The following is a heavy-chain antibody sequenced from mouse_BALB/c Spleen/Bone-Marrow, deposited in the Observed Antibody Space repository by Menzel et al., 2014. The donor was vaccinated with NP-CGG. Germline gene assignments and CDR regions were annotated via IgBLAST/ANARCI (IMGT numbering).Heavy chain of an antibody. D-gene: IGHD1-1*01. CDR3: AISVSLRAMDY. CDR2: IVLYCGCT. Sequence: VQLQQSGPELVKPGASVKISCKASGYSFSGYKMNWVKQSNGKSLEWIGDIVLYCGCTSYNQKLKDKATLTVDKSSSTAYMQLKSLRSEDSAVYYCAISVSLRAMDYWGQGTSVTVSS. CDR1: GYSFSGYK. V-gene: IGHV1-39*01. J-gene: IGHJ4*01.